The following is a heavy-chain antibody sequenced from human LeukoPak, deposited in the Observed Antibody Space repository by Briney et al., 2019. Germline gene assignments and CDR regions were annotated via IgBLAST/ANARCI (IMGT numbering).Heavy chain of an antibody. J-gene: IGHJ5*02. V-gene: IGHV4-59*01. CDR1: GGSISSYY. Sequence: SETLSLTCTVSGGSISSYYWSWIRQPPGKGLEWIGYIYYSGSTNYNPSLKSRVTISVDTSKNQFSLKLSSVTAADTAVYFCARYYGSYNWFDPWGQGTLVTVSS. CDR2: IYYSGST. D-gene: IGHD3-10*01. CDR3: ARYYGSYNWFDP.